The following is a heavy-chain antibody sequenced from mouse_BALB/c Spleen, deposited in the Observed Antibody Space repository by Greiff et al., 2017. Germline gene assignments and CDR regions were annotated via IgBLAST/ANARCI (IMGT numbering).Heavy chain of an antibody. J-gene: IGHJ4*01. V-gene: IGHV7-3*02. CDR3: AGDIEDAMDY. CDR2: IRNDANGFTT. Sequence: EVQLVESGGGLVQPGGSLRLSCATSGFTFTDYYMRWVRQPPGKALEWVGFIRNDANGFTTEYSASVKGRFTSSRDKSQSILYLRMHTLRAEDSATYYSAGDIEDAMDYGGQGTAVSVSS. CDR1: GFTFTDYY.